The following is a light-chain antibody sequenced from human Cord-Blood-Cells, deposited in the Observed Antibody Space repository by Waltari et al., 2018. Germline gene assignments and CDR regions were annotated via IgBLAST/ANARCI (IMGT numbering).Light chain of an antibody. CDR1: QSVSSN. J-gene: IGKJ1*01. Sequence: EIVMTQSPATLSVSPGERATLSCRASQSVSSNLAWYQQKPGQAPRLLIYDAPTRATGIPARFSGSGSGTEFTLTISSLQSEDFAVYYCQQYNNWPPGTFGQGTKVEIK. CDR3: QQYNNWPPGT. V-gene: IGKV3-15*01. CDR2: DAP.